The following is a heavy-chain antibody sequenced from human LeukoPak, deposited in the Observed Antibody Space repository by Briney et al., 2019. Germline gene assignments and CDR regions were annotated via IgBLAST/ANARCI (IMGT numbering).Heavy chain of an antibody. CDR3: ARDQSSSWYVAWFDP. D-gene: IGHD6-13*01. CDR1: GFTFSSYW. J-gene: IGHJ5*02. V-gene: IGHV3-74*01. Sequence: PGGSQRLSCAASGFTFSSYWMHWVRQAPGKGLVWVSRINNDESHTTYADSVKGRFTISRDNAKNTLYLQMNSLRVEDTAVYYCARDQSSSWYVAWFDPWGQGTLVTVSS. CDR2: INNDESHT.